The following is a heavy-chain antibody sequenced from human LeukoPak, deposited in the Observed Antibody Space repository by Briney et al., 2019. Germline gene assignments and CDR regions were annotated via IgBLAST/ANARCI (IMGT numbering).Heavy chain of an antibody. D-gene: IGHD2-2*01. CDR3: ARVLPVASRDY. CDR1: GFTFSTYW. Sequence: GGSLRLSCAASGFTFSTYWMSWVRQAPGKGLEWVANIKQDGSDRFYVDSVKGRFTISRDNAKNSMYLQMNCLRAEDTAVYYCARVLPVASRDYWGQGTLVTVSS. V-gene: IGHV3-7*01. CDR2: IKQDGSDR. J-gene: IGHJ4*02.